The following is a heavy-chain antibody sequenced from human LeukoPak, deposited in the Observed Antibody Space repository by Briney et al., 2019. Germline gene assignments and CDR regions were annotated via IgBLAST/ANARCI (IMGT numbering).Heavy chain of an antibody. D-gene: IGHD2-2*01. CDR3: ARSVPGYGMDV. V-gene: IGHV4-34*01. Sequence: SETLSLTCAVYGGPFSGYYWSWIRQPPGKGLEWIGEINYSGSTNYNPSLKSRVTISVDTSKNQFSLKLSSVTAADTAVYYCARSVPGYGMDVWGQGTTVTVSS. CDR2: INYSGST. J-gene: IGHJ6*02. CDR1: GGPFSGYY.